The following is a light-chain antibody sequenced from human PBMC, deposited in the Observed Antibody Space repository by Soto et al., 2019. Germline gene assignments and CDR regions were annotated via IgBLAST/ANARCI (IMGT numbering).Light chain of an antibody. V-gene: IGKV3-15*01. CDR3: QQYNDWPLT. J-gene: IGKJ4*01. Sequence: EIVMTQSPATLSVSPGERASLSCRASQSVSNNLAWYQQKPAQAPRLLIYGASTRATGIPARFSGGGSGTEFTLTISSLQSADFAVDYCQQYNDWPLTFGGGTKVEIK. CDR1: QSVSNN. CDR2: GAS.